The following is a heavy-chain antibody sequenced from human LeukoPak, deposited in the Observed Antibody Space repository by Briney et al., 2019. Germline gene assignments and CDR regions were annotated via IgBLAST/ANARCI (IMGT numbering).Heavy chain of an antibody. Sequence: SETLSLTCTVSGYSLSNGYYWGWMRQPPGKGLGWIGSIYHSGRTHYNPYLESRVTISVDTSKNYFSLKLSSVTAADTAMYYCARDETYSDVWSGSAGGGKGNYLDYWGQGILVTVFS. CDR3: ARDETYSDVWSGSAGGGKGNYLDY. D-gene: IGHD3-3*01. J-gene: IGHJ4*02. CDR2: IYHSGRT. CDR1: GYSLSNGYY. V-gene: IGHV4-38-2*02.